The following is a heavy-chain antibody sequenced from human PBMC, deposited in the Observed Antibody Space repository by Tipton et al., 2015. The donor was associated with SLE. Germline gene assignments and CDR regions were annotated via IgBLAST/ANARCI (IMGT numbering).Heavy chain of an antibody. CDR2: IYHSGGT. CDR3: ARLKGRLELPGYHYYVDV. J-gene: IGHJ6*03. Sequence: TLSLTCTVSAGSITSSSYYWAWIRQPPGKGLEGIGTIYHSGGTYYNPSLKSRVTISVDTSKNQFSLKLRSVTAADTAVYYCARLKGRLELPGYHYYVDVWGKGTTVTVSS. D-gene: IGHD1-7*01. V-gene: IGHV4-39*01. CDR1: AGSITSSSYY.